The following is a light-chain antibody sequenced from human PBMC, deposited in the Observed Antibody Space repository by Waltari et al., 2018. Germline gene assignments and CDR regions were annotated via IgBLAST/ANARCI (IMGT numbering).Light chain of an antibody. CDR3: TSYTSSPSWV. CDR2: DVS. J-gene: IGLJ3*02. CDR1: SRDVGVYKY. Sequence: QSALTQPASVSGSPGQSITISCTGTSRDVGVYKYASWYQQHPGKAPKLMIYDVSKRPSGVSNRFSGSKSGNTASLTISGLQAEDEADYYCTSYTSSPSWVFGGGTKLTVL. V-gene: IGLV2-14*01.